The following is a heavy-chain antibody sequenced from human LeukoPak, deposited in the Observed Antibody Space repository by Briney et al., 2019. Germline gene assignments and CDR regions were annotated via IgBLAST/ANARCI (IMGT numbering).Heavy chain of an antibody. CDR2: IYPGDSDT. V-gene: IGHV5-51*01. CDR1: GYDLTTYW. J-gene: IGHJ3*02. D-gene: IGHD2-2*01. Sequence: GESLKISCKASGYDLTTYWIGWVRQMPGQGLEWMGIIYPGDSDTRNSPSFQGQVTISADKSISTVYLQWSSLKASDTAMYYCARDGPVPATADAFDIWGQGTMVTVSS. CDR3: ARDGPVPATADAFDI.